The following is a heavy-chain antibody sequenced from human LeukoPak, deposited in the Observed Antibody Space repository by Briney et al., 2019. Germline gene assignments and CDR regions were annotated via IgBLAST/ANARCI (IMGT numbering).Heavy chain of an antibody. V-gene: IGHV4-59*12. CDR1: GGSISSYY. CDR2: IYHSGST. CDR3: ARGSPTDAFDI. J-gene: IGHJ3*02. Sequence: PSETLSLTCTVSGGSISSYYWSWIRQPPGKGLEWIGYIYHSGSTYYNPSLKSRVTISVDRSKNQFSLKLSSVTAADTAVYYCARGSPTDAFDIWGQGTMVTVSS.